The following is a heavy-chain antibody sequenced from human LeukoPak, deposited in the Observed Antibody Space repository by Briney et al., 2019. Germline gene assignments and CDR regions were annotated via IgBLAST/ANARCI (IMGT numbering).Heavy chain of an antibody. CDR1: RGSISSYY. D-gene: IGHD6-19*01. Sequence: SETLSLTCTVSRGSISSYYWSWIRQPPGKGLEWLGYIYYSGSTNYNPSLKSRVTISVDTSKNQFSLKLSSVTAADTAVYYCAGRYSGGWYLLHWFDPWGQGTLVTVSS. CDR2: IYYSGST. J-gene: IGHJ5*02. V-gene: IGHV4-59*12. CDR3: AGRYSGGWYLLHWFDP.